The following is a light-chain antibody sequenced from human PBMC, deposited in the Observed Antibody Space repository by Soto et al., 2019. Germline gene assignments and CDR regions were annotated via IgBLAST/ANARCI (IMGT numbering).Light chain of an antibody. Sequence: EIVWTQSPATLSLSPGERANISGRASQSVRGASLAWYQQKPGQAPRLLIYDTSNRATGIPARFSGSASGTDFTLTISSLEPEDFAVYYCQQYNNWPPLTFGGGDQGGYQ. J-gene: IGKJ4*01. CDR1: QSVRGAS. CDR3: QQYNNWPPLT. CDR2: DTS. V-gene: IGKV3-11*01.